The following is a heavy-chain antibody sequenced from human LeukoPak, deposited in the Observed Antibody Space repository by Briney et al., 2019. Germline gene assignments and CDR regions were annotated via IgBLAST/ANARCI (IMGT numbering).Heavy chain of an antibody. Sequence: GRSLRLSCAASRFTFSSYGMHCVRQAPGKGLEWVAVIWYDGSNKYYADSVKGRFTISRDNSKNTLYLQMNSLRAEDTAVYYCARDLGQFADILTGYYSPAGYWGQGTLVTVSS. CDR1: RFTFSSYG. J-gene: IGHJ4*02. D-gene: IGHD3-9*01. CDR2: IWYDGSNK. CDR3: ARDLGQFADILTGYYSPAGY. V-gene: IGHV3-33*01.